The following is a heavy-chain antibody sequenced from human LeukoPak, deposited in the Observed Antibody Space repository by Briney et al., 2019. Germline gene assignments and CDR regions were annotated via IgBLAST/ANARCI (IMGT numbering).Heavy chain of an antibody. CDR2: IYTSGST. V-gene: IGHV4-4*07. CDR3: ARGSEVPAAYYYCYYYYMDV. CDR1: GGSLSTYY. D-gene: IGHD2-2*01. J-gene: IGHJ6*03. Sequence: SETLSLTCTVSGGSLSTYYWNWIRQPAGKGLECIGRIYTSGSTNYNPSLKRRVTMSVDTPKNQFSLQLSFVTAADPAVYYCARGSEVPAAYYYCYYYYMDVWGKGTTVTVSS.